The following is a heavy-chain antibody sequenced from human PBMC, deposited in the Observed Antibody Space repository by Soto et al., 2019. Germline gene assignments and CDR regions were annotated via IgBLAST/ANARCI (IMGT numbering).Heavy chain of an antibody. CDR2: ISGSGGST. Sequence: GYPILSCPASWFTLSSYALSLVRPAPGKGMEWVSAISGSGGSTYYAGSVKGRFTISSDHSKNTLYLQMNSLRAEDTAVYYCAKVRGVYAFDIWGQGTMVTVSS. CDR3: AKVRGVYAFDI. D-gene: IGHD2-8*01. V-gene: IGHV3-23*01. J-gene: IGHJ3*02. CDR1: WFTLSSYA.